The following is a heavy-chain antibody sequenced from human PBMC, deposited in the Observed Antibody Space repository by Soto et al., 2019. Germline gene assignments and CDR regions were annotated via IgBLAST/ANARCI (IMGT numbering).Heavy chain of an antibody. V-gene: IGHV5-51*01. CDR1: GYYFTNYW. D-gene: IGHD6-13*01. Sequence: ESLKISCKASGYYFTNYWIAWVRQTPGRGLEWMGMIYPGDSDIRYNPSFRGRVTISADKSITSAFVQWGSLKASDSAIYYCARFRAPRRQLISMSFHLWGLGTLVTVSS. J-gene: IGHJ4*03. CDR2: IYPGDSDI. CDR3: ARFRAPRRQLISMSFHL.